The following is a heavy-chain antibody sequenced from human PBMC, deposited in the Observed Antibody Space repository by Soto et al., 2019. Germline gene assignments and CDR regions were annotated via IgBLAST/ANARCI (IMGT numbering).Heavy chain of an antibody. Sequence: EVQLVESGGGLVQPGGSLRLSCAASGFTFSSYWMSWVRQAPGKGLEWVANIKQDGSEKFYVDSVKGRFTISRDNAKNSLYLQMNSLRAEDTAVYYCARTSPYYDFWSGYWKDYYYGMDVWGQGTTVTVSS. CDR2: IKQDGSEK. CDR3: ARTSPYYDFWSGYWKDYYYGMDV. J-gene: IGHJ6*02. CDR1: GFTFSSYW. D-gene: IGHD3-3*01. V-gene: IGHV3-7*01.